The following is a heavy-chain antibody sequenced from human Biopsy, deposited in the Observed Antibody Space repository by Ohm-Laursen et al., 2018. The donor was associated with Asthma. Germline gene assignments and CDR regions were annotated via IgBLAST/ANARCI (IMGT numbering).Heavy chain of an antibody. CDR1: GYSLTDLS. J-gene: IGHJ4*02. CDR2: HDHEEGGT. CDR3: ASDFPKDYVRYNFQF. D-gene: IGHD4-17*01. Sequence: SVKVSCKISGYSLTDLSMHWVRQTPGQGLEWMGGHDHEEGGTVNARRFQGRVTMTEDTSTDTAHMELSSLSSDDTAVYYCASDFPKDYVRYNFQFWGQGTLVTVSS. V-gene: IGHV1-24*01.